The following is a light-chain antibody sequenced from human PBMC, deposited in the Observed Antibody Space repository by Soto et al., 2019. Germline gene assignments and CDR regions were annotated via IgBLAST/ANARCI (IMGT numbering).Light chain of an antibody. CDR3: SSYAGSSNV. CDR1: SSDVGDYNY. CDR2: EVN. V-gene: IGLV2-14*01. J-gene: IGLJ1*01. Sequence: QSALTQPASVSGSPGQSITISCTGSSSDVGDYNYVSWYQQHPGKAPKLMIYEVNNRPSGVSDRFSGSKSGNTASLTISGLQAEDEADYYCSSYAGSSNVFGTGTKVTVL.